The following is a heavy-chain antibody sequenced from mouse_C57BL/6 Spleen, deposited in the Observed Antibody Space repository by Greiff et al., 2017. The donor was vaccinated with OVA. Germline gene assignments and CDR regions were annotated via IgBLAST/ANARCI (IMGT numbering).Heavy chain of an antibody. J-gene: IGHJ2*01. V-gene: IGHV1-76*01. D-gene: IGHD3-3*01. CDR3: ARLGDSVDFDY. CDR1: GYTFTDYY. Sequence: VQLQESGAELVRPGASVKLSCKASGYTFTDYYINWVKQRPGQGLAWIARIYPGSGNTYYNEKFKGKATLTAQKSSSTAYMQLSSLTSEDSAVYFCARLGDSVDFDYWGQGTTLTVSS. CDR2: IYPGSGNT.